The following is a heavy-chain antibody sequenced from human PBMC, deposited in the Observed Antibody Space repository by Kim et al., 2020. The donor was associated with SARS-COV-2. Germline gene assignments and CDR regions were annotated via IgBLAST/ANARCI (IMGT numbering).Heavy chain of an antibody. CDR3: VKDGSAQLNWFDR. D-gene: IGHD6-25*01. CDR1: GFTFDDYA. Sequence: GGSLRLSCAASGFTFDDYAMQWVRQAPGKGLEWVSGINWNSDNKGYADSVKGRFTASRDNAKNSFYLQMNSLRPEDTAFYYCVKDGSAQLNWFDRWGQGTLVTVSS. J-gene: IGHJ5*02. CDR2: INWNSDNK. V-gene: IGHV3-9*01.